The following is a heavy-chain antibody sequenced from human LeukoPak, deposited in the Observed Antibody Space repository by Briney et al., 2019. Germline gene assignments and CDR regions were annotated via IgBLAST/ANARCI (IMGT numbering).Heavy chain of an antibody. J-gene: IGHJ6*03. CDR2: INSDGSST. Sequence: GGALRLSCAASGFTFSWYWMYWVRQAPGKGLVWVSRINSDGSSTSYADSVKGRFTISRDNAKKTLNLQMNSLRAEDTAVYYCARVSWDHNNYRSYYYYMDVCGKGTTVTVSS. D-gene: IGHD4-11*01. V-gene: IGHV3-74*01. CDR3: ARVSWDHNNYRSYYYYMDV. CDR1: GFTFSWYW.